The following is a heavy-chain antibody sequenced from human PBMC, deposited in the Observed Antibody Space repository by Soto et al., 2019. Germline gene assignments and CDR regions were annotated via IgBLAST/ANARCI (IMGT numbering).Heavy chain of an antibody. Sequence: ASVKVSCKASGYTFTSYDINWVRQATGQGLEWMGWMNPNSGNTGYAQKFQGRVTMTRNTSISTAYMELSSLRSEDTAVYYCARDSGVAAAIDYWGQGTLVTVSS. J-gene: IGHJ4*02. CDR3: ARDSGVAAAIDY. V-gene: IGHV1-8*01. CDR1: GYTFTSYD. CDR2: MNPNSGNT. D-gene: IGHD6-13*01.